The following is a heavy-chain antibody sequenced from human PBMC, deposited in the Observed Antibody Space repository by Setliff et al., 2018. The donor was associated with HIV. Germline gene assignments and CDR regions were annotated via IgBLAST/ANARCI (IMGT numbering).Heavy chain of an antibody. D-gene: IGHD6-19*01. CDR3: ARGIAVAGPYFDY. J-gene: IGHJ4*02. V-gene: IGHV4-39*07. Sequence: NPSETLSLTCTVSGGSISSSPYYWGWIRQPPGKGLELIGTVFYSGITFYNPSLKSRVTISLDRAKNHFSLKLTSMTAADTAVYFCARGIAVAGPYFDYWGQGTLVTVSS. CDR2: VFYSGIT. CDR1: GGSISSSPYY.